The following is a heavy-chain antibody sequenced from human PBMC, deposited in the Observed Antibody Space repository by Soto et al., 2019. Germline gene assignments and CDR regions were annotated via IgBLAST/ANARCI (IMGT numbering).Heavy chain of an antibody. D-gene: IGHD4-17*01. J-gene: IGHJ1*01. Sequence: SETLSLTCAVSGGSISSGGYSWSWIRQPPGKGLEWIGYIYHSGSTYYNPSLKSRVTISVDRSKNQFSLKLSSVTAADTAVYYCARASGEYGDSEYFQHWGQGTLVTVSS. CDR3: ARASGEYGDSEYFQH. CDR2: IYHSGST. V-gene: IGHV4-30-2*01. CDR1: GGSISSGGYS.